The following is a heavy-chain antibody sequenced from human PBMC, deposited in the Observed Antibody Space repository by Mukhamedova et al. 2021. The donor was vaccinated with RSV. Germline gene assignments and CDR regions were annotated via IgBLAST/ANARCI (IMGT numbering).Heavy chain of an antibody. CDR2: ISAYNGNT. CDR3: ARRVRGVIYYMDV. D-gene: IGHD3-10*01. Sequence: QAPGQGLEWMGWISAYNGNTNYAQKLQGRVTMTTDTSTSTAYMELRSLRSDDTAVYYCARRVRGVIYYMDVWGKGTTVTVSS. J-gene: IGHJ6*03. V-gene: IGHV1-18*01.